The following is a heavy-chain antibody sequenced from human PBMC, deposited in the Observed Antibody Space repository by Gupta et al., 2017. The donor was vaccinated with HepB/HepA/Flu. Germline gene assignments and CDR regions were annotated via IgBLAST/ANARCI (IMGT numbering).Heavy chain of an antibody. V-gene: IGHV3-23*01. CDR3: AKDRGVYGDWLCDS. CDR2: ISGRGDAA. CDR1: GFTFSSYA. Sequence: ELQLLESGGGLIQTGGSLRLSCAASGFTFSSYAMSWVRQAPGKGLEWVSAISGRGDAAYYADSVKGRFTISRDRSKNTLFLQMNSLRPEDTALYYGAKDRGVYGDWLCDSWGQGTLVTVSS. J-gene: IGHJ4*02. D-gene: IGHD4-17*01.